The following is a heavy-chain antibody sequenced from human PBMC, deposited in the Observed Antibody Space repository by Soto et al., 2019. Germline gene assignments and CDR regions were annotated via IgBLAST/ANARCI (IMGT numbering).Heavy chain of an antibody. J-gene: IGHJ4*01. V-gene: IGHV3-66*01. CDR3: ATAAYYGDREAYFDS. Sequence: GGSLRLSCAASGFAVSNNYMAWIRQAPGKGLEWISVIYANGVTYNADSVRGRFTISRDNSKNTLYLQMNSLRDEDTSVYYCATAAYYGDREAYFDSWDQGTLDTVSS. CDR1: GFAVSNNY. CDR2: IYANGVT. D-gene: IGHD4-17*01.